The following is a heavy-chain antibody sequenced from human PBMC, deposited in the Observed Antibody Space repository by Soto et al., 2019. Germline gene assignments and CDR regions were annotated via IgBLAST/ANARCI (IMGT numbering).Heavy chain of an antibody. CDR3: ARDGIKYGDHYFDY. D-gene: IGHD4-17*01. Sequence: QVQLQESGPGLVKPSETLSLTCTVSGGSISSYYWSWIRQPPGKGLEWIGYIYYSGSTNYNPSLKSRVTISVDTSKNQLSLKLSSVTAADTAVYYCARDGIKYGDHYFDYWGQGTLVTVSS. CDR2: IYYSGST. J-gene: IGHJ4*02. CDR1: GGSISSYY. V-gene: IGHV4-59*01.